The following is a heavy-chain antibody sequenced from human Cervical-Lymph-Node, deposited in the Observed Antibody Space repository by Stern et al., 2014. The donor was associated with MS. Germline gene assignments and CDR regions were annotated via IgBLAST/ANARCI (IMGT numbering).Heavy chain of an antibody. CDR3: TAPVGSGYYYAA. CDR1: GFTFSSFA. V-gene: IGHV3-23*04. J-gene: IGHJ5*02. CDR2: ISGNGIAT. Sequence: EVQLEESGGGLVQPGGSLRLSCAASGFTFSSFAMTWVRQAPGKGLEWVSTISGNGIATHYADSVKGRFVISRDNSQNTQHLQMNSLRAEDTAIYYCTAPVGSGYYYAAWGQGILVTVSS. D-gene: IGHD3-22*01.